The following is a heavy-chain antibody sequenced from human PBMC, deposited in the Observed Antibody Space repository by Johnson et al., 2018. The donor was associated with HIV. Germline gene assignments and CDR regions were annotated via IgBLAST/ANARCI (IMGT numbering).Heavy chain of an antibody. Sequence: VQLVESGGGVVQPGRSLRLSCAASGFTFDDYGMRWVRQAPGKGLEWVSGLHWSGGSTGYAESVNGRFTISRDNAKNSLYLPLNSLRAEDTALYYWTGDRGYGDAFDIGGQGTMVTVSS. CDR3: TGDRGYGDAFDI. J-gene: IGHJ3*02. CDR2: LHWSGGST. D-gene: IGHD3-10*01. V-gene: IGHV3-20*04. CDR1: GFTFDDYG.